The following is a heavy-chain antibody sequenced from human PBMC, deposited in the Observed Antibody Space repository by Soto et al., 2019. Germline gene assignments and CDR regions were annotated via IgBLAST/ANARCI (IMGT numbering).Heavy chain of an antibody. J-gene: IGHJ5*02. Sequence: ASVKVSCKASGCTFTSYDINWVRQATGQGLEWMGWMNPNSGNTGYAQKFQGRVTMTRNTSISTAYMELSSLRSEDTAVDYCARGDDNPEAPFLFFYDSSGYLNNGFDPWGQGTLVTVSS. CDR3: ARGDDNPEAPFLFFYDSSGYLNNGFDP. CDR1: GCTFTSYD. V-gene: IGHV1-8*01. D-gene: IGHD3-22*01. CDR2: MNPNSGNT.